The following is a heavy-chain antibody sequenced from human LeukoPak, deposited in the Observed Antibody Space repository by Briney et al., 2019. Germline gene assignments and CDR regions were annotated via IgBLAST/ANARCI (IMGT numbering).Heavy chain of an antibody. D-gene: IGHD3-10*01. J-gene: IGHJ4*02. Sequence: PSETLSLTCAVSGYSISSGYYWGWIRQPPGKGLEWIGSIYHSGSTYYNPSLKSRVTISVDTSKNQFSLKLSSVTAADTAVYYCAREAYYQNSGSPCFDYWGQGTLVTVSS. CDR1: GYSISSGYY. V-gene: IGHV4-38-2*02. CDR3: AREAYYQNSGSPCFDY. CDR2: IYHSGST.